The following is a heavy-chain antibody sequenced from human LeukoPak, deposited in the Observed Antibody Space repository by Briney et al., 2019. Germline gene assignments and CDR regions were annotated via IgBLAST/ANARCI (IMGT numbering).Heavy chain of an antibody. D-gene: IGHD3-10*01. V-gene: IGHV1-18*01. CDR1: GYTFTSNG. CDR2: IGAYNGNT. Sequence: GASVKVSCKAAGYTFTSNGISWARQAPGQGLEWLGWIGAYNGNTNYAQKPEGRVTMTTDTSTSTAYMELRSLRSDDTAVYYCARDAPEAMVRGRGYYYYGMDVWGQGTTVTVSS. J-gene: IGHJ6*02. CDR3: ARDAPEAMVRGRGYYYYGMDV.